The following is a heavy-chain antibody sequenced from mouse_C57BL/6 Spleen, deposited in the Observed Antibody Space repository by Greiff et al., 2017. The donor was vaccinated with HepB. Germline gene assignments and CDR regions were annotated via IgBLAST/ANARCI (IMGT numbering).Heavy chain of an antibody. D-gene: IGHD2-4*01. CDR2: IYPGDGDT. Sequence: QLQQSGPELVKPGASVKISCKASGYAFSSSWMNWVKQRPGKGLEWIGRIYPGDGDTNYNGKFKGKATLTADKSSSTAYMQLSSLTSEDSAVYFCARFSYDYDFFDYWGQGTTLTVSS. J-gene: IGHJ2*01. CDR1: GYAFSSSW. V-gene: IGHV1-82*01. CDR3: ARFSYDYDFFDY.